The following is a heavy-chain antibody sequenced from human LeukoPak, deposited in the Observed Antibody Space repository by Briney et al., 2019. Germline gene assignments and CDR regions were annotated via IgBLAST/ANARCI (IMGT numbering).Heavy chain of an antibody. CDR1: GGSFSGYY. CDR3: ATSLYDSSGYSFDY. D-gene: IGHD3-22*01. J-gene: IGHJ4*02. Sequence: SETLSLTCAVYGGSFSGYYWSWIRQPPGKGLEWIGEINHSGSTNYNPSLKSRVTISVDTSKNQFSLKLSSVTAADTAVYYCATSLYDSSGYSFDYWGQGTLVTVSS. CDR2: INHSGST. V-gene: IGHV4-34*01.